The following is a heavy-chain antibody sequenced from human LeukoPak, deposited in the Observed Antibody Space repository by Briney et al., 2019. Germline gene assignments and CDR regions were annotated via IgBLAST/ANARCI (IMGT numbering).Heavy chain of an antibody. J-gene: IGHJ6*03. D-gene: IGHD6-13*01. CDR2: IWYDGSNK. Sequence: GGSLRLSCAASGFTFSSYGMHWVRQAPGKGLEWVAVIWYDGSNKYYADSVKGRFTISRDNSKNTLYLQMNSLRAEDTAVYYCAKETRASSWDQGVYYMDVWGKGTTVTVSS. V-gene: IGHV3-33*06. CDR1: GFTFSSYG. CDR3: AKETRASSWDQGVYYMDV.